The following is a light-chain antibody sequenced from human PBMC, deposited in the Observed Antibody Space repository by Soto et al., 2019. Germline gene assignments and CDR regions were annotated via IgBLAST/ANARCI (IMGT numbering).Light chain of an antibody. CDR2: GAS. V-gene: IGKV3-15*01. J-gene: IGKJ1*01. CDR3: QQYNTWPRT. CDR1: QSVSSN. Sequence: EIVMTQSPATLSVSPGERATLSCRASQSVSSNLAWYQQKPDQAPRLLIYGASTRATGIPVRFSGSGSGTEFTLTISSLHSEDFAVYYCQQYNTWPRTFGQGTKVYIK.